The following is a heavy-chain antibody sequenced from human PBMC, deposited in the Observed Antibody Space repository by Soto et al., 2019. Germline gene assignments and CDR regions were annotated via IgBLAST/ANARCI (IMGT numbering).Heavy chain of an antibody. CDR3: ARGEGIAAAGTSDWFDP. J-gene: IGHJ5*02. D-gene: IGHD6-13*01. CDR1: GGSFSGYY. Sequence: SETLSLTCAVYGGSFSGYYWSWIRQPPGKGLEWIGEINHSGSTNYNPSLKSRVTISVDTSKNQFSLKLSSVTAADTAVYYCARGEGIAAAGTSDWFDPWGRGTLVTVSS. V-gene: IGHV4-34*01. CDR2: INHSGST.